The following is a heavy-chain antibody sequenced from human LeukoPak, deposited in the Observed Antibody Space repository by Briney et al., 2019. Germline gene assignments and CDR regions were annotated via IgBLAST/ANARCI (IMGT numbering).Heavy chain of an antibody. CDR1: GYTFTSYY. J-gene: IGHJ4*02. CDR3: AXDTXSXXSXFDY. Sequence: CXASGYTFTSYYMHWVRQAPGQGLEWMGIINPSGGSTSYAKKFQGRVTMTRDMSTSTVYMELSSLRSEDTAVYYCAXDTXSXXSXFDYWGQGTLVTVSS. V-gene: IGHV1-46*01. CDR2: INPSGGST.